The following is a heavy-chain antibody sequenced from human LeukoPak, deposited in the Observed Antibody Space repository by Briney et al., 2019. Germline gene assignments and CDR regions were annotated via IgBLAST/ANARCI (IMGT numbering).Heavy chain of an antibody. Sequence: GGSLRLSCAASGFTFSSYGMHWVRQAPGKGLEWVAVISYDGSNKYYADSVKGRFTISRDNSKNTLYLQMNSLRAEDTSVYYCAKDRDGYNLAWGQGTLVTVSS. V-gene: IGHV3-30*18. CDR3: AKDRDGYNLA. D-gene: IGHD5-24*01. CDR2: ISYDGSNK. J-gene: IGHJ4*02. CDR1: GFTFSSYG.